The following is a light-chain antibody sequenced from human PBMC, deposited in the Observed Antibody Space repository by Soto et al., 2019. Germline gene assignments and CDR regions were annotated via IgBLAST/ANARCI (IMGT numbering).Light chain of an antibody. CDR3: QQYDSSPLT. J-gene: IGKJ4*01. Sequence: EIVLTQSPGTLSLSPGERXXLXXXASXXVSXXXLAWYQQKPGQAPRLLIYGASSRATGIPDRFSGSGSGTDFTLTISRLEPEDFAVYYCQQYDSSPLTFGGGTKVEIK. V-gene: IGKV3-20*01. CDR2: GAS. CDR1: XXVSXXX.